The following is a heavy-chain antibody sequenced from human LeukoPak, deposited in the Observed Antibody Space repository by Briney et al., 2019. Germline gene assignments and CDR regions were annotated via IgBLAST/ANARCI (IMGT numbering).Heavy chain of an antibody. V-gene: IGHV1-69*06. CDR3: ARHLSSGWLFDY. Sequence: SVKVSCKASGGTFSSYAISWVRQAPGQGLELMGGIIPIFGTANYAQKFQGRVTITADKSTSTAYMELSSLGSEDTAVYYCARHLSSGWLFDYWGQGTLVTVSS. J-gene: IGHJ4*02. CDR2: IIPIFGTA. D-gene: IGHD6-19*01. CDR1: GGTFSSYA.